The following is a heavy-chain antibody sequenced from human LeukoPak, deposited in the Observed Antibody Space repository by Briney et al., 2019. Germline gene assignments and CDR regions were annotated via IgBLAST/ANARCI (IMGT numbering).Heavy chain of an antibody. J-gene: IGHJ4*02. CDR3: AREDPLVAARGLDY. V-gene: IGHV4-4*07. Sequence: SETLSLTCTVSGGSISSYYWSWIRQPAGKGLEWIGRIYTSGTTNYNTTLKSRLTMSVDTSKNQFSLRLSSVTAADTAVYYCAREDPLVAARGLDYWGQGTLVTVSS. CDR2: IYTSGTT. D-gene: IGHD2-15*01. CDR1: GGSISSYY.